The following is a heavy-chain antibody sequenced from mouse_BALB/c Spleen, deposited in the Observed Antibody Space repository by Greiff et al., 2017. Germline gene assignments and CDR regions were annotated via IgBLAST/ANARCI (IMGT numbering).Heavy chain of an antibody. D-gene: IGHD2-4*01. V-gene: IGHV1S22*01. J-gene: IGHJ3*01. CDR1: GYTFTSYW. Sequence: LKQPGSELVRPGASVKLSCKASGYTFTSYWMHWVKQRPGQGLEWIGNIYPGSGSTNYDEKFKSKATLTVDTSSSTAYMQLSSLTSEDSAVYYCTRYGGLRRGFAYWGQGTLVTVSA. CDR3: TRYGGLRRGFAY. CDR2: IYPGSGST.